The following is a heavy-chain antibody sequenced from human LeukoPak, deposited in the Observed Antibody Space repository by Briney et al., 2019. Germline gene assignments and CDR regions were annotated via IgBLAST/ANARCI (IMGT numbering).Heavy chain of an antibody. D-gene: IGHD3-22*01. J-gene: IGHJ4*02. CDR2: ISSSSSYI. CDR3: ASGAGYYDSSGHYYRY. V-gene: IGHV3-21*01. CDR1: GFTFSSYS. Sequence: PGGSLRLSCAASGFTFSSYSMNWVRQAPGKGLEWVSSISSSSSYIYYADSVKGRFTISRDNAKNSLYLQMNSLRAEDTAVYYCASGAGYYDSSGHYYRYWGQGTLVTVSS.